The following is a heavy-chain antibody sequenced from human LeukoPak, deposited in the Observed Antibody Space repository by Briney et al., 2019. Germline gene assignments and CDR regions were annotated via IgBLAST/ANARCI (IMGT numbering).Heavy chain of an antibody. D-gene: IGHD2-21*01. CDR3: AREERGQAINY. Sequence: GGSLRLSCATSGFTFNLYAMHWVRQAPGKGLEFVSAINSNGDSTYYANSVKGRFTISRDNSKNTLHLQMGGLRAEDMAVYYCAREERGQAINYWGQGTLVIVSS. CDR1: GFTFNLYA. CDR2: INSNGDST. J-gene: IGHJ4*02. V-gene: IGHV3-64*01.